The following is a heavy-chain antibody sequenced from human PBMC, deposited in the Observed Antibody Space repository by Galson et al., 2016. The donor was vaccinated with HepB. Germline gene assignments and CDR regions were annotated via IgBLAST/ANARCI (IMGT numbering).Heavy chain of an antibody. CDR2: ITWNSGSI. Sequence: SLRLSCATSGFTFDDYAMHWVRQAPGKGLEWVSGITWNSGSIAYADSVKGRFTISRDNAKNSLYLQMKSLRGEDTALYYCAKGGYSGLILRHAFDIWGQGTMVTVSS. V-gene: IGHV3-9*01. J-gene: IGHJ3*02. CDR3: AKGGYSGLILRHAFDI. D-gene: IGHD4-23*01. CDR1: GFTFDDYA.